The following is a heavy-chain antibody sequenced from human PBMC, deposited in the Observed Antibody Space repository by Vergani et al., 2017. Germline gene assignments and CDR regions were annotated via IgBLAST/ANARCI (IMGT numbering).Heavy chain of an antibody. V-gene: IGHV3-33*01. CDR3: ARDGADFWSGSLYYYYYYYMDV. CDR1: GFTFSSYG. D-gene: IGHD3-3*01. Sequence: QVQLVESGGGVVQPGRSLRLSCAASGFTFSSYGMHWVRQAPGKGLEWVAVIWYDGSNKYYADSVKGRFTISRDNSKNTLYLQMNSLRAEDTAVYYCARDGADFWSGSLYYYYYYYMDVWGKGTTVTVSS. J-gene: IGHJ6*03. CDR2: IWYDGSNK.